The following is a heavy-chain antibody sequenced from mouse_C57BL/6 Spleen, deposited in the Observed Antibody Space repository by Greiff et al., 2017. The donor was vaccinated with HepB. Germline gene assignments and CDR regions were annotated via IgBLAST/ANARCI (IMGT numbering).Heavy chain of an antibody. D-gene: IGHD2-4*01. CDR2: IYPGDGDT. CDR1: GYAFSSYW. J-gene: IGHJ4*01. V-gene: IGHV1-80*01. Sequence: QVQLQQSGAELVKPGASVKISCKASGYAFSSYWVNWVKQRPGKGLEWIGQIYPGDGDTNYNGKFKGKATLTADKSSSTAYMQLSSLTSEDSAVYFCARGLRKAMDDWGQGTSVTVSS. CDR3: ARGLRKAMDD.